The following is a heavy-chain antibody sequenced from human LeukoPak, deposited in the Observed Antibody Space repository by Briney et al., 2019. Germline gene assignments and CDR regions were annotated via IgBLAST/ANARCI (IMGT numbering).Heavy chain of an antibody. V-gene: IGHV3-48*02. Sequence: GGSLRLSCAASGFTFSGYWMTWARQAPGKGLEWVSNVRPGDSARSYADSVRGRFTISRDDAKNSLYLQMNSLRDEDTAVYYCATDSHYAFDFWGLGTLVTVSS. D-gene: IGHD4-17*01. CDR1: GFTFSGYW. CDR3: ATDSHYAFDF. CDR2: VRPGDSAR. J-gene: IGHJ4*02.